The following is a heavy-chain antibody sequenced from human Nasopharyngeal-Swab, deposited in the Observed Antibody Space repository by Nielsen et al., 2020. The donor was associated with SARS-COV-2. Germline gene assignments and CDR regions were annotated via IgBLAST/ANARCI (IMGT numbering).Heavy chain of an antibody. CDR1: GFSFSSYA. V-gene: IGHV3-23*01. Sequence: GESLKISCAASGFSFSSYAMSWVRQAPGKGLEWVSAISCSGGSTYYADSVKGRFTISRDKSKNTLYLQMNSLRAEDTAVYYCAKDGGGGVRSIAAAGTHFDYWGQGTLVTVSS. CDR2: ISCSGGST. J-gene: IGHJ4*02. CDR3: AKDGGGGVRSIAAAGTHFDY. D-gene: IGHD6-13*01.